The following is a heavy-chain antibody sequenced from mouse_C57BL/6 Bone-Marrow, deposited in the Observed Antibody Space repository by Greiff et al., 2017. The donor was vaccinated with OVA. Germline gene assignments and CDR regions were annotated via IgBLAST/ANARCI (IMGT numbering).Heavy chain of an antibody. CDR1: GYSITSGYY. V-gene: IGHV3-6*01. D-gene: IGHD4-1*01. CDR2: ISYDGSN. CDR3: ARELTGTRGYAMDY. Sequence: VQLQQSGPGLVKPSQSLSLTYSVTGYSITSGYYWNWIRQLPGNKLEWMGYISYDGSNNYNPSLKNRISITRDTSKHQFFLKLNSVTTEDTATYYCARELTGTRGYAMDYWGQGTSVTVSS. J-gene: IGHJ4*01.